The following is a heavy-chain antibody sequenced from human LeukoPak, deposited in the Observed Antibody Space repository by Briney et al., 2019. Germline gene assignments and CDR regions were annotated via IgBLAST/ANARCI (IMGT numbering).Heavy chain of an antibody. Sequence: ASVKVSCKASGYTFTSYDINWVRQATGQGLEWMGWMNPNSGNTGYAQKFQGRVTITRNTSISTAYMELSSLRSEDTAVYYCAKETQWEPWGYNWFDPWGQGTLVTVSS. CDR1: GYTFTSYD. V-gene: IGHV1-8*03. J-gene: IGHJ5*02. CDR2: MNPNSGNT. CDR3: AKETQWEPWGYNWFDP. D-gene: IGHD1-26*01.